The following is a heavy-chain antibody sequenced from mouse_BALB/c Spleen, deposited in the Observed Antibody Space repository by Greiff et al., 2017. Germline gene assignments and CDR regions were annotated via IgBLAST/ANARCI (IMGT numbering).Heavy chain of an antibody. D-gene: IGHD3-2*01. V-gene: IGHV1-63*02. CDR1: GYTFTNYW. CDR3: ARGGTARALYYFDY. CDR2: IYPGGGYT. J-gene: IGHJ2*01. Sequence: VKLMESGAELVRPGPSVKISCKASGYTFTNYWLGWVKQRPGHGLEWIGDIYPGGGYTNYNEKFKGKATLTADTSSSTAYMQLSSLTSEDSAVYFCARGGTARALYYFDYWGQGTTLTVSS.